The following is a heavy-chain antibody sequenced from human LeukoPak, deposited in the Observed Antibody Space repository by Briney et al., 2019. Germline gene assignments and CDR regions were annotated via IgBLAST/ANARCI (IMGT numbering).Heavy chain of an antibody. CDR2: ISSSSSYI. D-gene: IGHD5-18*01. CDR1: GFTFSSYS. V-gene: IGHV3-21*01. J-gene: IGHJ4*02. CDR3: ARVAGYSYGSTYFDY. Sequence: GVSLRLSCAASGFTFSSYSMNWVRQAPGKGLEWVSSISSSSSYIYYADSVKGRFTISRDNAKNSLYLQMNSLRAEDTAVYYCARVAGYSYGSTYFDYWGQGTLVTVSS.